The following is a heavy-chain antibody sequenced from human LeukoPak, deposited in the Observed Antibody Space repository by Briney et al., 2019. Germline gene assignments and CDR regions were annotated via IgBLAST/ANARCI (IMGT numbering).Heavy chain of an antibody. CDR2: INPSGGST. J-gene: IGHJ4*02. D-gene: IGHD2-2*01. CDR1: GYTFTSYY. CDR3: ARDRLPATAGY. Sequence: GASVKVSCKASGYTFTSYYMHWVRQAPGQGLEWMGIINPSGGSTSYAQKFQGRVTMTRDTSTSTVYMELSSLRSEDTAVYYSARDRLPATAGYWGQGTLVTVSS. V-gene: IGHV1-46*01.